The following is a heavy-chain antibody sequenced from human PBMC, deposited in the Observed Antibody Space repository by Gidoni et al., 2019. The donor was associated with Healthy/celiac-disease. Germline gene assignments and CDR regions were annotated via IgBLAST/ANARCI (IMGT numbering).Heavy chain of an antibody. V-gene: IGHV3-21*01. CDR3: ARDRRVPAASYYFDY. D-gene: IGHD2-2*01. Sequence: EVQLVESGGGLVKPGGSLRLSCAASGFTFSSYSMNWVRQAPGKGLEWVSSISSSSSYIYYADSVKGRFTISRDNAKNSLYLQMNSLRAEDTAVYYCARDRRVPAASYYFDYWGQGTLVTVSS. CDR2: ISSSSSYI. J-gene: IGHJ4*02. CDR1: GFTFSSYS.